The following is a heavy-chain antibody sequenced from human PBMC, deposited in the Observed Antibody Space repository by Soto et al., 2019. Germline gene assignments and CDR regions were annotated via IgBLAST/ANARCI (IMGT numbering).Heavy chain of an antibody. CDR1: GGTFSNYA. Sequence: QVQLVQSGAEVKKPGSSVRVSCKASGGTFSNYAIIWVRQAPGQGLEWMGGIIPIFDISNYVQKFQGRVTISAVVSTGTAYMDLSSLRSEDTAVYYCAWADRVAGAPSALDVWGQGTTVTVSS. J-gene: IGHJ6*02. V-gene: IGHV1-69*01. CDR3: AWADRVAGAPSALDV. CDR2: IIPIFDIS. D-gene: IGHD6-19*01.